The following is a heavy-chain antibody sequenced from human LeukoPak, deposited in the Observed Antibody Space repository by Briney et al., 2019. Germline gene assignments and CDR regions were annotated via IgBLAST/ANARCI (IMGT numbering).Heavy chain of an antibody. CDR1: GFTFSTYV. Sequence: GGSLRLSCAASGFTFSTYVMSWVRQAPGKGLEWVSAISGSGGTTYYADSVRGRFTISRDNSKNTLYLQLNSLRAEDTAVYYCAKGTMEGEATQFDYWGQGTLVTVSS. CDR3: AKGTMEGEATQFDY. V-gene: IGHV3-23*01. D-gene: IGHD1-26*01. CDR2: ISGSGGTT. J-gene: IGHJ4*02.